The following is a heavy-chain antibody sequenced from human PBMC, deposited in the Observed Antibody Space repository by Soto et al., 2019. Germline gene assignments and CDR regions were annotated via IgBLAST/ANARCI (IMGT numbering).Heavy chain of an antibody. D-gene: IGHD5-12*01. J-gene: IGHJ6*03. CDR2: IYYSGST. Sequence: SETLSLTCTVSGGSISSSSYYWGWIRQPPGKGLEWIGSIYYSGSTYYNPSLKSRVTISVDTSKNQFSLKLSSVTAADTAVYYCASTWIRYYYMDVWGQGTTVTVSS. V-gene: IGHV4-39*01. CDR1: GGSISSSSYY. CDR3: ASTWIRYYYMDV.